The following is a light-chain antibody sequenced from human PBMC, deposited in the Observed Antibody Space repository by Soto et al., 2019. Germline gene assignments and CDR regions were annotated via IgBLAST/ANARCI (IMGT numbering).Light chain of an antibody. CDR3: CSYAGDFVV. J-gene: IGLJ2*01. CDR1: STYFGGHTY. CDR2: DFT. V-gene: IGLV2-11*01. Sequence: QSVLTQPRSVSGSPGQSVAISCTGSSTYFGGHTYVSWYQHHPGKAPKLMIYDFTKRPSGVPDRLSGSKSGNTASLTISGLQAEDEADYYCCSYAGDFVVFGGGTKVTVL.